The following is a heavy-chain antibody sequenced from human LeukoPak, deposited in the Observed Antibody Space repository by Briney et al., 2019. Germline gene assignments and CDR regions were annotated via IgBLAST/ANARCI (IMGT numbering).Heavy chain of an antibody. CDR3: ARPDCSSTSCYRSLGAFDI. D-gene: IGHD2-2*02. J-gene: IGHJ3*02. CDR2: IYYSGST. CDR1: GGSISSSSYY. Sequence: SETLSLTCTVSGGSISSSSYYWGWIRQPPGKGLEWTGSIYYSGSTYYNPSLKSRVTISVDTSKNQFSLKLSSVTAADTAVYYCARPDCSSTSCYRSLGAFDIWGQGTMVTVSS. V-gene: IGHV4-39*01.